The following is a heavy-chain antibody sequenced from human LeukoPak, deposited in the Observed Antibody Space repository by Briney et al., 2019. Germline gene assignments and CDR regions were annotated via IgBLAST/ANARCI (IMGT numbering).Heavy chain of an antibody. Sequence: PSETLSLTCTVSGASISSHYLVWIRQPPGKGLEWIGSIYYSGSTYYNPSLKSRVTISVDTSKNQFSLKLSSVTAADTAVYYCAREYYDILTGYYPFLFDYWGQGTLVTVSS. D-gene: IGHD3-9*01. CDR2: IYYSGST. J-gene: IGHJ4*02. CDR3: AREYYDILTGYYPFLFDY. V-gene: IGHV4-39*01. CDR1: GASISSHY.